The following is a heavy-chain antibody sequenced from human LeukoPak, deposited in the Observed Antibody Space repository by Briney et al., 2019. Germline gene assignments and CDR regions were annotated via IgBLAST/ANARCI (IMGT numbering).Heavy chain of an antibody. CDR2: IYSGGST. J-gene: IGHJ4*02. Sequence: GGSLRLSCAASGFTVSSNYMSWVRQAPGKGLEWVSVIYSGGSTYYADSVKGRFTISRDNSKNTLYLQMNSLRAEDTAVYYCARDRSGYSYAYWGQGTLVTVSS. CDR1: GFTVSSNY. V-gene: IGHV3-53*01. D-gene: IGHD5-18*01. CDR3: ARDRSGYSYAY.